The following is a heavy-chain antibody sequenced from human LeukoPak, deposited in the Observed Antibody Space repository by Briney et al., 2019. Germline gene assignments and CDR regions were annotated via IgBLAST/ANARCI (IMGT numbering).Heavy chain of an antibody. V-gene: IGHV5-51*01. J-gene: IGHJ4*02. CDR1: GYSFTSYW. CDR3: ARGYCSGGSCYSADDNYFDY. CDR2: IYPGDSDT. Sequence: GESLKISCKGSGYSFTSYWIGWVRQMPGKGLEWMGIIYPGDSDTRYSPSFQGQVTISADKSISTAYLQWSSLKASDTAMYYCARGYCSGGSCYSADDNYFDYWGQGTLVTVSS. D-gene: IGHD2-15*01.